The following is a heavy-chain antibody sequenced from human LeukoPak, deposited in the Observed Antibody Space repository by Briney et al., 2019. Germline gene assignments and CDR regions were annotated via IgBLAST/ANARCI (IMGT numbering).Heavy chain of an antibody. D-gene: IGHD2-15*01. CDR1: GFTFSNYW. CDR2: IKQDGSEK. CDR3: ASVVAHANDY. V-gene: IGHV3-7*01. J-gene: IGHJ4*02. Sequence: GGSLRLSCAASGFTFSNYWMSWVRQAPGKGLEWVANIKQDGSEKYYVDSVKGRFTISRDNAKNSLYLQMNSLRAEDTAVYYCASVVAHANDYWGQGTLVTVSS.